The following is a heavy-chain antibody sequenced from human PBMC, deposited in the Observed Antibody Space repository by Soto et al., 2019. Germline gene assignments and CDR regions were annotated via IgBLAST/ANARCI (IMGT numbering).Heavy chain of an antibody. D-gene: IGHD3-22*01. CDR2: IIPIFGTA. V-gene: IGHV1-69*13. Sequence: SVKVSCKASGGTFSSYAISWVRQAPGQGLEWMGGIIPIFGTANYAQKFQGRVTITADESTSTAYMELSSLRSEDTAVYYCARDPRRSVPWEGSSGYYNWFDPWGQGTLVTVSS. J-gene: IGHJ5*02. CDR3: ARDPRRSVPWEGSSGYYNWFDP. CDR1: GGTFSSYA.